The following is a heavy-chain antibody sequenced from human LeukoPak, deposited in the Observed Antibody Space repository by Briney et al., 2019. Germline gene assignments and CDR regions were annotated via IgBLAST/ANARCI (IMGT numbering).Heavy chain of an antibody. Sequence: AGGSLRLSCAASRFTFSDYSMNWVRQAPGKGLEWVSTISSDGSAIFYAASVKGRFTISRDNARNSLYLQMNSLRAEDTAVYYCGSLDSREDSTSRWGPLDIWGQGTMVTISS. CDR2: ISSDGSAI. V-gene: IGHV3-21*01. J-gene: IGHJ3*02. CDR1: RFTFSDYS. D-gene: IGHD2-2*01. CDR3: GSLDSREDSTSRWGPLDI.